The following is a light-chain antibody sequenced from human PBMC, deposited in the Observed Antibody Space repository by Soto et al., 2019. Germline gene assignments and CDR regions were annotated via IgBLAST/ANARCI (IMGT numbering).Light chain of an antibody. V-gene: IGLV1-44*01. CDR1: ISNIGRST. J-gene: IGLJ2*01. CDR2: KND. Sequence: QSVLTQSPSASGTPGQRVTISCSGSISNIGRSTVNWYQQFPGTAPKVLIYKNDQRPSGVPDRFSASKAGTSASLAISGLQSEDEADYYCAVWDDSLKGPVFGGGTKLTVL. CDR3: AVWDDSLKGPV.